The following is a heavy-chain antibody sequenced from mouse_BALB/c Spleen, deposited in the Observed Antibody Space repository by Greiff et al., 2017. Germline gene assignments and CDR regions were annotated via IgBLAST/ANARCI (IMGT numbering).Heavy chain of an antibody. Sequence: QVQLQQSGAELVRPGSSVKISCKASGYAFSSYWMNWVKQRPGQGLEWIGQIYPGDGDTNYNGKFKGKATLTADKSSSTAYMQLSSLTSEDSAVYFCARGYRYDFDYWGQGTTLTVSS. J-gene: IGHJ2*01. CDR3: ARGYRYDFDY. CDR1: GYAFSSYW. V-gene: IGHV1-80*01. D-gene: IGHD2-14*01. CDR2: IYPGDGDT.